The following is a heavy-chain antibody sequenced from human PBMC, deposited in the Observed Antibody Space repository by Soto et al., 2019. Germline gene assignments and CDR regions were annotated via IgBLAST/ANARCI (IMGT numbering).Heavy chain of an antibody. CDR2: INAGNGNT. D-gene: IGHD3-16*01. V-gene: IGHV1-3*01. J-gene: IGHJ6*02. CDR3: ARVWGSAGNYYYYGMDV. CDR1: GYTFTSYA. Sequence: ASVKVSCKASGYTFTSYARHWVRQAPGQRLEWMGWINAGNGNTKYSQKFQGRVTITRDTSASTAYMELSSLRSEDTAVYYCARVWGSAGNYYYYGMDVWGQGTTVTVSS.